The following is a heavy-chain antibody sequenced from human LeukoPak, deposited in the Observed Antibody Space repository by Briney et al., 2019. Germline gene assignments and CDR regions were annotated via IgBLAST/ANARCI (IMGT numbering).Heavy chain of an antibody. CDR3: ALLERGYDFWSTNMDV. CDR2: INHSGST. CDR1: GGSFSGYY. D-gene: IGHD3-3*01. V-gene: IGHV4-34*01. Sequence: SETLSLTCAVYGGSFSGYYWSWIRQPPGKGLEWIGEINHSGSTNYNPSLKSRVTISVDTSKNQFSLKLSSVTAADTAVYYCALLERGYDFWSTNMDVRGQGTTVTVSS. J-gene: IGHJ6*02.